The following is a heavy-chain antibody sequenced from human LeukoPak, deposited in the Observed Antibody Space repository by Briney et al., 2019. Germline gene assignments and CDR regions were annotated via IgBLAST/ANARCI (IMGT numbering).Heavy chain of an antibody. J-gene: IGHJ4*02. CDR1: GFILSSYG. V-gene: IGHV3-30*03. CDR3: ARQSGTMVTTRFDY. D-gene: IGHD4-17*01. Sequence: GGTLRLSCAAYGFILSSYGMHWVRQAPAKGPEWASVISSDEITTYSTDSVKCRFTISRDYSKNSLYLQMNSLRAEDKAIYYCARQSGTMVTTRFDYWGQGTLVTVSS. CDR2: ISSDEITT.